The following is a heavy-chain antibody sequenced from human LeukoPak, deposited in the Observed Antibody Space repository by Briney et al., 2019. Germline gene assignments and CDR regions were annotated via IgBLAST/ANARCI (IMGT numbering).Heavy chain of an antibody. V-gene: IGHV1-46*01. CDR1: GYTFTSYY. CDR2: INPSGGST. Sequence: GASVKVSCKASGYTFTSYYMHWVRQAPGQGLEWMGIINPSGGSTSYAQKFQGRVTMTRDTSTSTVYMELSSLRSEDTAVYYCARELGLYSYGLLGYYYGMDVWGQGTTVTVSS. J-gene: IGHJ6*02. D-gene: IGHD5-18*01. CDR3: ARELGLYSYGLLGYYYGMDV.